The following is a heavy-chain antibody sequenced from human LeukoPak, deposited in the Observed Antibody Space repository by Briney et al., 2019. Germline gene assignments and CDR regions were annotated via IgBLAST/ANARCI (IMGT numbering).Heavy chain of an antibody. CDR2: INPSGGST. J-gene: IGHJ1*01. CDR3: ARGVFGELEKLMFQH. Sequence: ASVKVSCKASGYTFTSYGISWVRQAPGQGLEWMGIINPSGGSTRYPQKFQDRVTMTRDTSTSTVYMELSSLKSDDTAIYYCARGVFGELEKLMFQHWGQGTLVTVSS. D-gene: IGHD3-10*02. V-gene: IGHV1-46*01. CDR1: GYTFTSYG.